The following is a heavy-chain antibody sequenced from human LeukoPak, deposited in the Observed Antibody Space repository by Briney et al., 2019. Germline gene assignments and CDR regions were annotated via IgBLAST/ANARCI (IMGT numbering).Heavy chain of an antibody. CDR2: IYYSGTT. D-gene: IGHD1-14*01. J-gene: IGHJ4*02. CDR3: ARRVTGAADRFDY. CDR1: GGSNSNYY. Sequence: SETLSLTCTVSGGSNSNYYWSWIRQPPGKGLEWIGYIYYSGTTNYNPSLKSRVTISVDTSKTQFSLKPSSVTAADTAVYYCARRVTGAADRFDYWGQGTLVTVSS. V-gene: IGHV4-59*12.